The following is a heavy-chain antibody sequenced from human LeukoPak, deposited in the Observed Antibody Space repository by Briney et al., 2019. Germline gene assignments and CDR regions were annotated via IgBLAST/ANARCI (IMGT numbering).Heavy chain of an antibody. CDR3: ARQARRITIFGVVHDASDI. CDR2: IYPGDSDT. CDR1: GYSFTSYW. D-gene: IGHD3-3*01. Sequence: GESLKISCKGSGYSFTSYWIGWVRQMPGKGLEWMGIIYPGDSDTRYSPSFQGQVTISADKSISTAYLQWSSLKASDTAMYYCARQARRITIFGVVHDASDIWGQGTMVTVSS. J-gene: IGHJ3*02. V-gene: IGHV5-51*01.